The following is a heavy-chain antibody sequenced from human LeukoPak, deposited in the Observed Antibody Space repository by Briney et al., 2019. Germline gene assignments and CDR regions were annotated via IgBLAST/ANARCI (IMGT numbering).Heavy chain of an antibody. V-gene: IGHV3-33*01. J-gene: IGHJ4*02. CDR3: ARDLSAAFDF. CDR1: GFPFSSYG. CDR2: LVYDARS. Sequence: GGSLRLSCAASGFPFSSYGMHWVRQAPGKGLEWVARLVYDARSDYANSVKGRFSIPRDDSKNTLFLDMSNLRVEDTALYYCARDLSAAFDFWGQGVLVTVSS. D-gene: IGHD6-19*01.